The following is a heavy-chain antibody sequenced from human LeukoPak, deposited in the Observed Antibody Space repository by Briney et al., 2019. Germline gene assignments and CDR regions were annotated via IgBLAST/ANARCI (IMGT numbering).Heavy chain of an antibody. Sequence: GGSLRLSCAVSGFSVTNNYMSWVRQAPGKGLEWVSVFYVGGATYYADSVKGRFTISRDNSKNTLHLQMNSLRAEDTAVYYCAKDAKPYYYDSSGYYYAGAFDIWGQGTMVTVSS. D-gene: IGHD3-22*01. CDR2: FYVGGAT. CDR1: GFSVTNNY. J-gene: IGHJ3*02. CDR3: AKDAKPYYYDSSGYYYAGAFDI. V-gene: IGHV3-53*01.